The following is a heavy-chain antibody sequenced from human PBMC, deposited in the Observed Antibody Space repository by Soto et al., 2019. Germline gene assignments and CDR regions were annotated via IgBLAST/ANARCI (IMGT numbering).Heavy chain of an antibody. CDR1: GFTFSTYG. J-gene: IGHJ6*03. D-gene: IGHD2-2*01. V-gene: IGHV3-33*01. CDR3: ARLYCSSISCYAGRYYYYYMDV. CDR2: IWYDGSSK. Sequence: GGSLRLSCAASGFTFSTYGMHWVRQAPGKGLEWVAVIWYDGSSKYYADSVKGRFTISRDNSKNTLYLQMNSLRAEDTAVYYCARLYCSSISCYAGRYYYYYMDVWGKGTTVTVSS.